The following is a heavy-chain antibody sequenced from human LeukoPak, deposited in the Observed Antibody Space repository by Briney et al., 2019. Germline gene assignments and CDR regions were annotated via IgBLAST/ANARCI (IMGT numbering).Heavy chain of an antibody. CDR1: GYTLTSYD. Sequence: ASVKVSCKASGYTLTSYDINWVRQATGQGLEWMGWMNPNSGNTGYAQKFQGRVTMTRNTSISTAYMELRSLRSDDTAVYYCARFGYCSGGSCYPGDYWGQGTLVTVSS. D-gene: IGHD2-15*01. CDR2: MNPNSGNT. J-gene: IGHJ4*02. V-gene: IGHV1-8*01. CDR3: ARFGYCSGGSCYPGDY.